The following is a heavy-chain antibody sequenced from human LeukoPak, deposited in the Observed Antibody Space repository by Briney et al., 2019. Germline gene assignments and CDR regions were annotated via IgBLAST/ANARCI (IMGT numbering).Heavy chain of an antibody. CDR3: ARGRGHSYGWYFDL. D-gene: IGHD5-18*01. J-gene: IGHJ2*01. CDR1: GDSVSSGNYY. Sequence: SGTLSLTCTVSGDSVSSGNYYLSWIRQPPGKGLDWITYMSPSGTTKYNPSLKSRVTTSVDTSRTQFSLRLSSVTAADTAVYYCARGRGHSYGWYFDLWGRGTLVTVSS. CDR2: MSPSGTT. V-gene: IGHV4-61*01.